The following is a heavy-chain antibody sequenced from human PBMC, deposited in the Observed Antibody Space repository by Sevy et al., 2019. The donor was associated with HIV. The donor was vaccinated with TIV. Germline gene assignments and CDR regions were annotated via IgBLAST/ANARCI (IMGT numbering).Heavy chain of an antibody. V-gene: IGHV3-30*04. CDR2: ISYDGGKT. Sequence: GGSLRLSCAASGFTFRRCAMHWVRQAPGQGLESVAVISYDGGKTYHADSVKGRFTISRDNSENTLYLQMNSLRAEDTAVYYCTRDGGGDYFDYWGLGTLVTVSS. CDR1: GFTFRRCA. J-gene: IGHJ4*02. D-gene: IGHD2-15*01. CDR3: TRDGGGDYFDY.